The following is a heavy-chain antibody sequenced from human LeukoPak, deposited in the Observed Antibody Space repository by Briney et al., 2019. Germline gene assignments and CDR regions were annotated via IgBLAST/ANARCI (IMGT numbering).Heavy chain of an antibody. D-gene: IGHD3-22*01. CDR3: ATGLITMIVVPPTFDI. CDR1: GYTFTSYD. CDR2: MNPNSGNT. Sequence: AASVKVSCKASGYTFTSYDINWVRQATGQGLGWMGWMNPNSGNTAYAQKFQGRVTMTEDTSTDTAYMELSSLRSEDTAVYYCATGLITMIVVPPTFDIWGQGTMVTVSS. J-gene: IGHJ3*02. V-gene: IGHV1-8*01.